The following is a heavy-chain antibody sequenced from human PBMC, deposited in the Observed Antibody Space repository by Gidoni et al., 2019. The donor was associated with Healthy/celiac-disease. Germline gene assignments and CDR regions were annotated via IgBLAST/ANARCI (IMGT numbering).Heavy chain of an antibody. J-gene: IGHJ5*02. D-gene: IGHD6-13*01. CDR3: TRSGSSWYCDWFDP. CDR2: IRSKAYGVTT. V-gene: IGHV3-49*04. CDR1: GFTLGDSA. Sequence: EVQLVESGGGLVKPGRSLRLSCTASGFTLGDSAMSWVRQAPGKGREWVGFIRSKAYGVTTEYAASVKGRFTISRDDSKSIAYLQMNSLKTEDTAVYYCTRSGSSWYCDWFDPWGQGTLVTVSS.